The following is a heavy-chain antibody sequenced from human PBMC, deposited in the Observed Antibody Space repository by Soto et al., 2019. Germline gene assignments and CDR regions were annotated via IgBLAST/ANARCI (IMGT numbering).Heavy chain of an antibody. J-gene: IGHJ4*02. Sequence: QVQLEQSGPEVKRPGTSVKVSCKASGGAFGRYSVSWVRQAPGQGLEWIGGVIPVFNTSNNSLKFQGRVAISADESTSTVFMELRSLGSEDTALYYCARGDEMTAVTIFEYWGQGTLVTVSS. CDR1: GGAFGRYS. V-gene: IGHV1-69*01. CDR3: ARGDEMTAVTIFEY. D-gene: IGHD4-17*01. CDR2: VIPVFNTS.